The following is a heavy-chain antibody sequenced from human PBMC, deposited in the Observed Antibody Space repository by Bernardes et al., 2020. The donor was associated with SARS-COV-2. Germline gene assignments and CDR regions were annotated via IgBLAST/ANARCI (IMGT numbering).Heavy chain of an antibody. Sequence: ASVKVSCKASGYTFSTYGITWVRQAPGQGLDWMGWISTYNVNTIYAQNLHGRVTMTTDTSTNTVYMELRSLRSDDTAVYYCAREATLGFLDYWGQGTLVNVYS. J-gene: IGHJ4*02. CDR3: AREATLGFLDY. CDR2: ISTYNVNT. CDR1: GYTFSTYG. V-gene: IGHV1-18*04. D-gene: IGHD3-10*01.